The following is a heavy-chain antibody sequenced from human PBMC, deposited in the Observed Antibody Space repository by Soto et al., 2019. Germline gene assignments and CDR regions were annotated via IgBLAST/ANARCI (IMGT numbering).Heavy chain of an antibody. CDR3: ARTLDYGHMDV. CDR1: GDSVRNQY. V-gene: IGHV4-4*09. J-gene: IGHJ6*03. CDR2: IYRSGST. D-gene: IGHD3-16*01. Sequence: ASETLSLTCTVSGDSVRNQYWSWIRRPPGRGLEWIGYIYRSGSTKYNPSLKSRLTISVDTSKNQFSLKLSSVTAADTAVYCCARTLDYGHMDVWGKGTTVTVSS.